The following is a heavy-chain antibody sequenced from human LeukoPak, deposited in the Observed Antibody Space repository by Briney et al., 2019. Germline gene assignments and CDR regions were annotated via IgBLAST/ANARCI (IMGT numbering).Heavy chain of an antibody. D-gene: IGHD6-13*01. J-gene: IGHJ4*02. CDR3: ATGYSSSWYYFEY. CDR1: GFTFSSYA. Sequence: GGSLRLSCAASGFTFSSYAMHWVRQAPEKGLEYVAAISNNGGTTYYADSVKGRFTISRHNSRNTLYLQMGSLRAEDTAVYYCATGYSSSWYYFEYWGQGILVTISS. CDR2: ISNNGGTT. V-gene: IGHV3-64*02.